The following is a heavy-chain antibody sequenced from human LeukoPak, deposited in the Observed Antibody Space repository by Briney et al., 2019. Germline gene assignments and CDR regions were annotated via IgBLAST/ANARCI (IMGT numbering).Heavy chain of an antibody. CDR3: ARGSGSYYYDSSGYCDY. Sequence: ASVKVSCKASGYTFTGYYMHWVRQAPGQGLEWMGWINPNSGGTNYAQKFQGRVTMTRDTSISTAYMELSRLRSDDTAVYYCARGSGSYYYDSSGYCDYWGQGTPVTVSS. CDR1: GYTFTGYY. D-gene: IGHD3-22*01. CDR2: INPNSGGT. J-gene: IGHJ4*02. V-gene: IGHV1-2*02.